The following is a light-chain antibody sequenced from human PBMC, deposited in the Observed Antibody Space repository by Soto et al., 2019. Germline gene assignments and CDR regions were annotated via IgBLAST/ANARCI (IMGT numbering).Light chain of an antibody. V-gene: IGKV1-39*01. Sequence: DIQLTQSPSSLSASVGDRITITCRASQSISTYLNWYQQKPGEAPTLLVYESSTLQSGIPSRFGGSGFGAEFTLTVSSLQPEEFATYYCQQSDSNPPCTFGQGTKVEI. CDR3: QQSDSNPPCT. J-gene: IGKJ1*01. CDR1: QSISTY. CDR2: ESS.